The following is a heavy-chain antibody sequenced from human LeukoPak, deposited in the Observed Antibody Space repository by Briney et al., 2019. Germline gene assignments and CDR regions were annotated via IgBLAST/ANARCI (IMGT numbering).Heavy chain of an antibody. CDR3: AKGAALVVTATPFDY. CDR2: ISGSGGST. Sequence: GGSLRLPCAASGFTFSTYAMSWVRQAPGKGLEWVSAISGSGGSTYYADSVKGRFTISRDNSKNTLNLQMSSLRAEDTALYYCAKGAALVVTATPFDYWGQGTLVTVSS. J-gene: IGHJ4*02. D-gene: IGHD2-21*02. V-gene: IGHV3-23*01. CDR1: GFTFSTYA.